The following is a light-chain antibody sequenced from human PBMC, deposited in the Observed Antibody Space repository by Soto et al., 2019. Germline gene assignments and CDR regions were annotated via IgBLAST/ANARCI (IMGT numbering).Light chain of an antibody. CDR3: QQSYSTPYT. CDR1: QSISSY. V-gene: IGKV1-39*01. J-gene: IGKJ2*01. CDR2: AAS. Sequence: DIQMTQSPSSLSASVGDRVTITCRASQSISSYLNWYQQNPGKAPKLLIYAASSLQSGVPSWFSGSGSGTDFTLTISSLQPEDFATYYCQQSYSTPYTFGQGTKLEIK.